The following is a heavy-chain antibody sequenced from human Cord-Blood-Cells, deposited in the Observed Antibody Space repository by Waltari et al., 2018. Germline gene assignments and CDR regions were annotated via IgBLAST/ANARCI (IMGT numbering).Heavy chain of an antibody. CDR2: TNHSGST. CDR1: GGSFSGYY. V-gene: IGHV4-34*01. CDR3: ARPSYYDILTGYYNYYLDH. D-gene: IGHD3-9*01. Sequence: QVQLQQWGAGLLKPSETLSLTCAVYGGSFSGYYWSWIRQPPGKGLEWIGETNHSGSTNYNPALESRVTISVDTSKNQFSLKLSSVTAADTAVYYCARPSYYDILTGYYNYYLDHWGQGTLVTVSS. J-gene: IGHJ4*02.